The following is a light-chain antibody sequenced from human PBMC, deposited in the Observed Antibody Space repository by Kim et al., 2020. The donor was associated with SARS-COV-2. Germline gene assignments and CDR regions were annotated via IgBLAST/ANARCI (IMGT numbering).Light chain of an antibody. CDR1: QSISSY. CDR3: QQSYSTPWT. Sequence: DIQMTQSPSSLSASVGDRVTITCRASQSISSYLNWYQQKPGTAPKLLIYAASNLQSGVPSRFSGSGSGTDFTLTISSLQPEDFATYYCQQSYSTPWTFGLGTKVDIK. J-gene: IGKJ1*01. V-gene: IGKV1-39*01. CDR2: AAS.